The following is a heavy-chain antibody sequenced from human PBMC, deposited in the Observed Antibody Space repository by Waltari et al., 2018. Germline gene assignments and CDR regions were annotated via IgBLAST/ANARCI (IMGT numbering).Heavy chain of an antibody. J-gene: IGHJ6*03. D-gene: IGHD1-1*01. V-gene: IGHV3-7*01. Sequence: EVQLVESGGGLVQPGGSLRLSCAASGFTFSSYWMSWVRQAPGKGLEWVANIKQDGREKYYVDSVKVRFTISRDNAKNSLYLQMNSLRAEDTAVYYCARGPGTHYYYYMDVWGKGTTVTVSS. CDR2: IKQDGREK. CDR3: ARGPGTHYYYYMDV. CDR1: GFTFSSYW.